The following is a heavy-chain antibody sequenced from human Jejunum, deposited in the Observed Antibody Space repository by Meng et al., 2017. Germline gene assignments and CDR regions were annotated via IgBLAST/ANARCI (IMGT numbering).Heavy chain of an antibody. D-gene: IGHD3-10*02. CDR1: GGSIESKNW. J-gene: IGHJ2*01. V-gene: IGHV4-4*02. CDR2: VYHSGST. CDR3: ARADYVRYFDL. Sequence: VAVQEAGPGLVTPSETLSLTCAVSGGSIESKNWWTWIRQPPGQGLEWIGEVYHSGSTHYNPSLQSRVTISIDNSKNRFSLSLNSVTAADTAIYYCARADYVRYFDLWGRGTLVTVSS.